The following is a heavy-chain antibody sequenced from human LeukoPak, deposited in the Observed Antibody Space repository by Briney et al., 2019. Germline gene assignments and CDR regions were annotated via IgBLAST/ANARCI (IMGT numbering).Heavy chain of an antibody. V-gene: IGHV3-53*01. CDR2: IYSGGST. CDR1: GFTVSSNY. Sequence: GGSLRLSCAASGFTVSSNYMSWVRQAPGKGLEWVSVIYSGGSTYYADSVKGRFTISRDNSKNMLYLQMNSLRAEDTAVYYCAKDRYGGNSRVPDYFDYWGQGTLVTVSS. D-gene: IGHD4-23*01. J-gene: IGHJ4*02. CDR3: AKDRYGGNSRVPDYFDY.